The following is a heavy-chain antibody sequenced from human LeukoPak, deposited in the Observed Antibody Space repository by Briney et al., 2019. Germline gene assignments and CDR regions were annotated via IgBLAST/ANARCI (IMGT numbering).Heavy chain of an antibody. Sequence: PSETLSLTCTVSGGSISSYYWSWIRQPPGKGLEWIGYIYYSESTNYNPSLKSRVTISVDTSKNQFSLKLSSVTAADTAVYYCARDVDRAFDYWGQGTLVTVSS. V-gene: IGHV4-59*01. CDR1: GGSISSYY. CDR2: IYYSEST. CDR3: ARDVDRAFDY. J-gene: IGHJ4*02. D-gene: IGHD3-10*01.